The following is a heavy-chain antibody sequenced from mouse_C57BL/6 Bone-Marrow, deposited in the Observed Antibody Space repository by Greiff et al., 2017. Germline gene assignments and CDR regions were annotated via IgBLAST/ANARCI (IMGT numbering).Heavy chain of an antibody. V-gene: IGHV1-54*01. CDR1: GYAFTNYL. Sequence: QVQLQQSGAELVRPGTSVKVSCKASGYAFTNYLIEWVKQRPGQGLEWIGVINPGSGGTNYNEKFKGKATLTADKSSSTAYMQLSSLTSEDSAVXPGSTYWYFDVWGTGTTVTVSS. CDR3: STYWYFDV. D-gene: IGHD1-1*01. J-gene: IGHJ1*03. CDR2: INPGSGGT.